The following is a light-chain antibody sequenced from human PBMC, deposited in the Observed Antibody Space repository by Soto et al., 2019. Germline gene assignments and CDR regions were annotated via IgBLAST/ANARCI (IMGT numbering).Light chain of an antibody. J-gene: IGLJ1*01. V-gene: IGLV2-23*01. CDR1: SNDIGTSDL. CDR3: CSYSGSGTYV. Sequence: QSALTQPASVSGSPGQSITVSCTETSNDIGTSDLVSWYQQHPGKGPKLIIYDGNMRPSGVSNRLSGSKSGNTASLTISGLQAEDEADYFCCSYSGSGTYVFGTGTKLTVL. CDR2: DGN.